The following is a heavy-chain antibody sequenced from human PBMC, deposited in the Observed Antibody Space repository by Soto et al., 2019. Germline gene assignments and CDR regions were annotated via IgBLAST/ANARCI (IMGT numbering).Heavy chain of an antibody. CDR3: AKGAFFVVVVAATNWFDP. D-gene: IGHD2-15*01. CDR2: ISGSGGST. V-gene: IGHV3-23*01. CDR1: GFTFSSCA. Sequence: GGSLRLSCAGSGFTFSSCALSWVRQAPGKGLEWVSAISGSGGSTYYADSVKGRFTISRDNSKNTLYLQMNSLRAEDKAVYYCAKGAFFVVVVAATNWFDPGGQGTLVTVPS. J-gene: IGHJ5*02.